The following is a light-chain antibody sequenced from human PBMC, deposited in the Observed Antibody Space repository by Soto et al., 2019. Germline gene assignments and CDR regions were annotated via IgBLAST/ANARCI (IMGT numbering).Light chain of an antibody. CDR2: AAF. V-gene: IGKV1-9*01. Sequence: DIQLTQSPSFLSASIGDRVTITCRASQGISSYLAWYQQKPGKAPNLLIYAAFTLQSGVPSRFSVSGSGTEFTLTISSLQPEDFAPYYCQQVSTYPITFGQGTRLEIK. CDR3: QQVSTYPIT. CDR1: QGISSY. J-gene: IGKJ5*01.